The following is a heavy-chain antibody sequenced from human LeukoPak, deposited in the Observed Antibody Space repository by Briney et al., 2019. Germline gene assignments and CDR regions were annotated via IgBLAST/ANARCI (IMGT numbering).Heavy chain of an antibody. CDR2: ISGSGGRT. Sequence: GGSLRLSCAASGCSFSSYAMSWVRQAPGKGLEWASAISGSGGRTYYPDSVKGRFTISRDNSKNTLYLQMNSLRADDTDVYYCAKGLGAFDYWGQGTLVTVSS. CDR3: AKGLGAFDY. V-gene: IGHV3-23*01. CDR1: GCSFSSYA. J-gene: IGHJ4*02.